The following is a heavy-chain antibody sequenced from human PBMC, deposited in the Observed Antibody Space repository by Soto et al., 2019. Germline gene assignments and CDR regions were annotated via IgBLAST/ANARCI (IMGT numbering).Heavy chain of an antibody. V-gene: IGHV5-10-1*01. J-gene: IGHJ6*02. CDR3: ATSVAATLVYHYGMDV. CDR1: GYSFTSYW. Sequence: GESLKISCKGSGYSFTSYWISCVRQMPGKGLEWMGRIDPSDSYTNYSPSFQGHVTISADKSISTAYLQWSSLKASDTAMYYCATSVAATLVYHYGMDVWGQGTRVTFYS. CDR2: IDPSDSYT. D-gene: IGHD2-15*01.